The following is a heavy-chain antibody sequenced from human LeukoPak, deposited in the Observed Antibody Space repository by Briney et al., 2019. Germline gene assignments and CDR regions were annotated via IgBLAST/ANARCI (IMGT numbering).Heavy chain of an antibody. CDR2: INPDGSEG. Sequence: GGSLRLSCTPSGFTFSDFWMTWVRLAPGKGLEWVATINPDGSEGYYVDSVKGRFSISRDNAKSSLFLQMNNLRLEDTAVYFCTRGGHTSSWYWVYWGQGALVTVSS. J-gene: IGHJ4*02. V-gene: IGHV3-7*01. CDR1: GFTFSDFW. D-gene: IGHD6-13*01. CDR3: TRGGHTSSWYWVY.